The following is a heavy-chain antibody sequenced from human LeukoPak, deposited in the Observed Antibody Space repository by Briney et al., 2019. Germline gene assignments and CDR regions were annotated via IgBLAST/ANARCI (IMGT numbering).Heavy chain of an antibody. D-gene: IGHD2-15*01. V-gene: IGHV3-30*02. CDR3: ARSLVVVAATGPNGAFDI. J-gene: IGHJ3*02. Sequence: PGGSLRLSCAASGFTFSSYGMHWVRQAPGKGLEWVAFIRYDGSNKYYADSVKGRFTISRDNSKNTLYLQMNSLRAEDTAVYYCARSLVVVAATGPNGAFDIWGQGTMVTVSS. CDR2: IRYDGSNK. CDR1: GFTFSSYG.